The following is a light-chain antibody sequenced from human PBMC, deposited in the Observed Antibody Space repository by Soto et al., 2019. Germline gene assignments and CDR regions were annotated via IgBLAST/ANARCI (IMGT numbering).Light chain of an antibody. CDR3: QQYYTYPLS. CDR2: DAS. CDR1: QSIGKW. V-gene: IGKV1-5*01. J-gene: IGKJ4*01. Sequence: DIQMTQSPSTLSASVGDRAIITCRASQSIGKWLAWYQQRPGKAPKLLIYDASNLESGVPSRFSGSTSGTEFTLTLSSLQPDDFATYYCQQYYTYPLSFGGGTKVEIK.